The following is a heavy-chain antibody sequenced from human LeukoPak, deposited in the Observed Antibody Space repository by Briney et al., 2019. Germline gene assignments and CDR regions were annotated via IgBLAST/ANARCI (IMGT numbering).Heavy chain of an antibody. J-gene: IGHJ4*02. V-gene: IGHV3-23*01. Sequence: GGSLRLSCAASGFTFTDHAMSWVRQTPDKGLEWVSSIHAGGGSTLYADSMKGRFTISRDNSKNTLFLQMNSLRADDTGLYFCAYYASSGYYYGRLRYWGQGTPVTVSS. D-gene: IGHD3-22*01. CDR1: GFTFTDHA. CDR2: IHAGGGST. CDR3: AYYASSGYYYGRLRY.